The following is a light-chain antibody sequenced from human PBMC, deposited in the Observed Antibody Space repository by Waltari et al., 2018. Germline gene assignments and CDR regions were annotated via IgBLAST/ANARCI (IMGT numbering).Light chain of an antibody. CDR2: DAS. CDR1: QGISTW. V-gene: IGKV1-5*01. J-gene: IGKJ1*01. CDR3: QQYNSFWT. Sequence: DIQMTQSPSSVSASVGDRVTITCRASQGISTWLGWYQQKPGKAPKLLIYDASSLESGVPSRFSGSGSGTEFTLTISSLQPDDFATYYCQQYNSFWTFGQGTKVDIK.